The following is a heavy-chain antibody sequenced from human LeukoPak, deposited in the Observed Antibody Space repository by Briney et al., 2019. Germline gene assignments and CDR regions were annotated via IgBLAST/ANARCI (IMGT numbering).Heavy chain of an antibody. D-gene: IGHD6-19*01. CDR1: GFTFSSFA. J-gene: IGHJ4*02. Sequence: QPGGSLGLSCAASGFTFSSFALNWVRQAPGKGLEWVSTISGDGGATHYADSVRGRFTISRANSKNTLFLQMNSLRAEDTAVYYCAKSGSRDWDYFEFWGQGTLVTASS. V-gene: IGHV3-23*01. CDR2: ISGDGGAT. CDR3: AKSGSRDWDYFEF.